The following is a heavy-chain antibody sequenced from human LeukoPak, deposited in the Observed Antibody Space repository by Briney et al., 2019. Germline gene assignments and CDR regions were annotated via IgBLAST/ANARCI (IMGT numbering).Heavy chain of an antibody. CDR2: VFYSGNT. Sequence: PSETLSLTCPVSGGSISSFYWNWIRQPPGKGLEWVGYVFYSGNTNYNPSLGSRVTISEDTSKNQFSLNLNSLTAADTAVYYCARGLPGRDAFDVWGQGTVVTVSS. CDR1: GGSISSFY. V-gene: IGHV4-59*13. J-gene: IGHJ3*01. D-gene: IGHD3-16*01. CDR3: ARGLPGRDAFDV.